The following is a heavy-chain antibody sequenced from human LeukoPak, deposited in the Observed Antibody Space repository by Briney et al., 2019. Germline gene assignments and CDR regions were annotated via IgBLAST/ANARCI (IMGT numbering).Heavy chain of an antibody. CDR2: IKQDGSEK. CDR3: ARDTSSAWYGLIDY. CDR1: GFTFSSFW. V-gene: IGHV3-7*01. Sequence: GGSLRLSCAASGFTFSSFWMGWVRQAPVKGLEWVATIKQDGSEKYSVDSVKGRFTIPRDNAKNSLYLQMNSLRAEDTAVYFCARDTSSAWYGLIDYWGQGSLVTVSS. J-gene: IGHJ4*02. D-gene: IGHD6-19*01.